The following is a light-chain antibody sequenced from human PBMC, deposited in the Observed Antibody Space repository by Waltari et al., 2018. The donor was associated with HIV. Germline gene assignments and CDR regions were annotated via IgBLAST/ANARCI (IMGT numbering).Light chain of an antibody. CDR2: GAS. J-gene: IGKJ4*02. V-gene: IGKV3-15*01. Sequence: DIVMPQSPATLSVSPGERAALSCKASQTVHSDLAWYQQNPGQPPRLLVYGASTRPTGIPARFSGAGYGTDFTLIISSLQSDDFAIYFCQQYKDWPLTFGRGTKVEIK. CDR1: QTVHSD. CDR3: QQYKDWPLT.